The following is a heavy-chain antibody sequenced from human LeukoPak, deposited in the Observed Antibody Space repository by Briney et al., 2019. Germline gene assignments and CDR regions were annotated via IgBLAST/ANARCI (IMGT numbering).Heavy chain of an antibody. V-gene: IGHV1-18*01. J-gene: IGHJ6*03. D-gene: IGHD3-9*01. CDR3: ARVPVLRYFDWFLRYYYYMDV. CDR2: ISVYNGNT. Sequence: ASVKVSCKASGYTFTSYGISWVRQAPGQGLEWMGWISVYNGNTKYAQKLQGRVTMTTDTSTSTAYMELRSLRSDDTAVYYCARVPVLRYFDWFLRYYYYMDVWGKGTTVTISS. CDR1: GYTFTSYG.